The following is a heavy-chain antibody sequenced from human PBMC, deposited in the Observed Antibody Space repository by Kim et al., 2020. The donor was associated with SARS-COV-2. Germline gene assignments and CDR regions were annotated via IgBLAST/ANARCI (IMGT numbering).Heavy chain of an antibody. J-gene: IGHJ4*02. CDR3: TTDTKTSVLLWFGEYGYFDY. Sequence: RFTISRDDSKNTLYLQMNSLKTEDTAVYYCTTDTKTSVLLWFGEYGYFDYWGQGTLVTVSS. V-gene: IGHV3-15*01. D-gene: IGHD3-10*01.